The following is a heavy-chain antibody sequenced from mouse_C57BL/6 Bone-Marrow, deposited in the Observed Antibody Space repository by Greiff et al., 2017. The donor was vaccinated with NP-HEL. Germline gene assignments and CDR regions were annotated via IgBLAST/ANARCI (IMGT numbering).Heavy chain of an antibody. Sequence: EVKLMESGGGLVQPGGSLKLSCAASGFTFSDYGMAWVRQAPRKGPERVAFISNLAYSIYYADTVTGRFTISSENAKNTLYLGMSSLRSEDTAMYYCARGGWLLRAMDYWGQGTSVTVSS. J-gene: IGHJ4*01. CDR2: ISNLAYSI. V-gene: IGHV5-15*01. CDR3: ARGGWLLRAMDY. D-gene: IGHD2-3*01. CDR1: GFTFSDYG.